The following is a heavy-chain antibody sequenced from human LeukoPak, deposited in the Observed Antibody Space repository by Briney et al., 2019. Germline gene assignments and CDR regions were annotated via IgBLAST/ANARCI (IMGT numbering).Heavy chain of an antibody. V-gene: IGHV4-59*01. J-gene: IGHJ4*02. CDR1: GGSISSSY. CDR3: ARASGAFDY. CDR2: TYYSGIT. Sequence: SETLSLTCTVSGGSISSSYWSWIRQPPGKGLEWIGHTYYSGITNYNPSLKSRVTISLDTSKNQFSLKLNSVTAADTAVYYCARASGAFDYWGQGALVTVSS.